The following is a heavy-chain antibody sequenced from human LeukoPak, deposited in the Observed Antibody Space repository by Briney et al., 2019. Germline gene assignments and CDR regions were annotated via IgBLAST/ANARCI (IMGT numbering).Heavy chain of an antibody. CDR2: ISGSGGCT. CDR1: GFTFSSYA. D-gene: IGHD3-22*01. CDR3: AKFLPYYYDSSVPSGYFDY. Sequence: PGGSLRLSCAASGFTFSSYAMSWVRQAPGKGLEWVSAISGSGGCTYYADSVKGRFTISRDNSKNTLYLQMNSLRAEDTAVYYCAKFLPYYYDSSVPSGYFDYWGQGTLVTVSS. V-gene: IGHV3-23*01. J-gene: IGHJ4*02.